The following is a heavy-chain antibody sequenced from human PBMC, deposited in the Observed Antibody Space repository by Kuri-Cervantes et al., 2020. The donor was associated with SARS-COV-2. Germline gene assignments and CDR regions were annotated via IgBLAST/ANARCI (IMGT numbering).Heavy chain of an antibody. CDR2: TTDDGTNK. CDR1: GFTFSSYA. V-gene: IGHV3-30-3*01. Sequence: LSHTCAASGFTFSSYAMHWVRQGPGKGLEWVAVTTDDGTNKYYADSVKGRFTISRDNSKNTLYLQMNSLRTEDTAVYNCARGFELLQYFDLWGRGTLVTVSS. CDR3: ARGFELLQYFDL. J-gene: IGHJ2*01. D-gene: IGHD1-7*01.